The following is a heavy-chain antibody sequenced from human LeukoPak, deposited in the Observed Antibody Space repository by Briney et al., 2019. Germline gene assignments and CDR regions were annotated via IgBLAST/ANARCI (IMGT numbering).Heavy chain of an antibody. J-gene: IGHJ2*01. Sequence: SETLSLTCAVYGGSFSGYYWSWIRQPPGKGLEWIGEINHSGSTNYNPSLKSRVTISVDTSKNQFSLKLSSVTAADTAVYYCAREDYGDHRDYWYFDLWGRGTLVTVSS. D-gene: IGHD4-17*01. V-gene: IGHV4-34*01. CDR1: GGSFSGYY. CDR2: INHSGST. CDR3: AREDYGDHRDYWYFDL.